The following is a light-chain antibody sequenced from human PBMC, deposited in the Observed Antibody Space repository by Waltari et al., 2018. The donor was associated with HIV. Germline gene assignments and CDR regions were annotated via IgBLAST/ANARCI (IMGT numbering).Light chain of an antibody. V-gene: IGKV1-6*01. Sequence: ASVGDRVTITCRASQGIRNDLGWFQHKPGKAPKLLIYTASSLQSGVPSRFSGSGSGTDFTLTISNLQPEDFATYYCLQDYNYPLTFGQGTKVEIK. CDR3: LQDYNYPLT. CDR2: TAS. J-gene: IGKJ1*01. CDR1: QGIRND.